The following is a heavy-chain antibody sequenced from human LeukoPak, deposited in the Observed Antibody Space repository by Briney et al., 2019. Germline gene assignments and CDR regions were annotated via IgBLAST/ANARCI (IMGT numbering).Heavy chain of an antibody. V-gene: IGHV2-5*01. CDR3: AQAVGDYDILTGYQGSGYFDY. Sequence: YGPTLVKPTQTLTLTCTFSGFSLSTSGVGVGWIRQPPGKALEWLALIYWNDDKRYSPSLKSRLTITKDTSKNQVVLTMTNMDPVDTATYYCAQAVGDYDILTGYQGSGYFDYWGQGTLVTVSS. J-gene: IGHJ4*02. CDR1: GFSLSTSGVG. D-gene: IGHD3-9*01. CDR2: IYWNDDK.